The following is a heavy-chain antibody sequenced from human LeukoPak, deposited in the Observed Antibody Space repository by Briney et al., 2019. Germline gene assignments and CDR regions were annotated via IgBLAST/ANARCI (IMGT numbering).Heavy chain of an antibody. D-gene: IGHD3-16*02. CDR3: ASFSTLGELSFDYYYGMDV. J-gene: IGHJ6*02. CDR1: GYTFTSYG. CDR2: ISAYNGNT. Sequence: ASVTVSCKASGYTFTSYGISWVRQAPGQGLEWMGWISAYNGNTNYAQKLQGRATMTTDTSTSTAYMELRSLRSDDTAVYYCASFSTLGELSFDYYYGMDVWGQGATVTVSS. V-gene: IGHV1-18*01.